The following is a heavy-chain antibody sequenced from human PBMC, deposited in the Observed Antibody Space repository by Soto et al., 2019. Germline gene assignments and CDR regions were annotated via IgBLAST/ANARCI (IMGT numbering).Heavy chain of an antibody. Sequence: QVQLVQSGAEVKKPGASVKISCKASGYTFTGYYMHWVRQTAGQGLEWMGWINANSGGTNYTQKFQGRVTLTRDTFSSASYMELNRLRSDDTAVYYCARAKGYGDFGYWGKGTLVTVSS. CDR2: INANSGGT. CDR1: GYTFTGYY. J-gene: IGHJ4*02. CDR3: ARAKGYGDFGY. D-gene: IGHD4-17*01. V-gene: IGHV1-2*02.